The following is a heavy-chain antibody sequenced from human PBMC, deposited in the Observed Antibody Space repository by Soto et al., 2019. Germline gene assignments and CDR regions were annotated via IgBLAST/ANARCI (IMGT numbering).Heavy chain of an antibody. V-gene: IGHV1-18*01. D-gene: IGHD3-22*01. Sequence: ASVKVSCKASGYTFTSYVISWVRQAPGQGLEWMGWISAYNGNTNYAQKLQGRVTMTTDTSTSTAYMELRSLRSDDTAVYYCARGGQNGYYESSAMVDYWGEGTLFTVCS. CDR3: ARGGQNGYYESSAMVDY. J-gene: IGHJ4*02. CDR1: GYTFTSYV. CDR2: ISAYNGNT.